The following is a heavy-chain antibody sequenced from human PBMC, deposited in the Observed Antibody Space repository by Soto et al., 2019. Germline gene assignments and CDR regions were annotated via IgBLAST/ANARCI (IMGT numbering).Heavy chain of an antibody. V-gene: IGHV4-61*05. D-gene: IGHD4-17*01. CDR3: ARHLRWNDY. Sequence: PSETLSLTCTVSGGSISSSSYYWSWIRQPPGKGLEWIGYIYYSGSTNYNPSLKSRVTISVDTSKNQFSLKLSSVTAADTAVYYCARHLRWNDYWGQGTLVTVSS. CDR2: IYYSGST. CDR1: GGSISSSSYY. J-gene: IGHJ4*02.